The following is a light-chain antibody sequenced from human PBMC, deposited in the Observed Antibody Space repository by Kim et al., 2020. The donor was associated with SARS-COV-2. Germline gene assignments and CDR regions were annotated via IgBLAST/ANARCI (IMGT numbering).Light chain of an antibody. J-gene: IGKJ1*01. CDR3: QQFDSSLWT. Sequence: SPGERATLSCRASQSVRSSHLAWYQQKPGQAPRLLIYGASSRATGIPDRFSGSGSGTDHTLTISRLEPEDFAVYYCQQFDSSLWTFGRGTKVEIK. CDR1: QSVRSSH. CDR2: GAS. V-gene: IGKV3-20*01.